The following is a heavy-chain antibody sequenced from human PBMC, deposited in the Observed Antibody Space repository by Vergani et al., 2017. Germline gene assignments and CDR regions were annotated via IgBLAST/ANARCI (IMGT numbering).Heavy chain of an antibody. J-gene: IGHJ4*02. Sequence: DVHLAESGGGFFQPGGSLRLTCAASEFTFSYYAMNWVRQAPGKGLEWVSGISGSGVSAYYTDSVKGRFTISRDNSKNTVYLQMNSLKAEDRATYYCAREERSNTSPFVGDWGQGTLVTV. CDR1: EFTFSYYA. CDR2: ISGSGVSA. V-gene: IGHV3-23*04. D-gene: IGHD2/OR15-2a*01. CDR3: AREERSNTSPFVGD.